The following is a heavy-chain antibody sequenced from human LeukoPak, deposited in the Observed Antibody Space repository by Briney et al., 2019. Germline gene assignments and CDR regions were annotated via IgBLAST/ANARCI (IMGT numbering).Heavy chain of an antibody. CDR2: ISTSGSTI. Sequence: PGGSLRLSCAASGFTFSSYEINWVRRAPGKGLEWVSYISTSGSTIFYADSVKGRFTISRDNAKNSLYLQMNSLRAEDTAVYYCARDDYNNYGWVDPWGQGTLVTVSS. V-gene: IGHV3-48*03. CDR3: ARDDYNNYGWVDP. CDR1: GFTFSSYE. D-gene: IGHD4-11*01. J-gene: IGHJ5*02.